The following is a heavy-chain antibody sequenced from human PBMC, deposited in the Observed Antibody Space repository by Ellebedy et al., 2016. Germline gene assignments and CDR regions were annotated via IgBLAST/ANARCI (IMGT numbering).Heavy chain of an antibody. CDR1: GFTFSSYW. CDR2: IKQDGSEK. V-gene: IGHV3-7*03. J-gene: IGHJ4*02. Sequence: GGSLRLSXAASGFTFSSYWMSWVRQAPGKGLEWVANIKQDGSEKYYVDSVKGRFTISRDNAKNSLYLQMNSLRADDTAVYYCRQGHYADYWGQGTLVTVSS. CDR3: RQGHYADY.